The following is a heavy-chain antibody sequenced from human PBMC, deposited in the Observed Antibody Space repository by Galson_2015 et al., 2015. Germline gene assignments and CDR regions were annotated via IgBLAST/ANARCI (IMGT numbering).Heavy chain of an antibody. CDR1: GGSISSGDYY. Sequence: LSLTCGVSGGSISSGDYYWSWIRQFPGEGLEWIGYIFYSGNTYYNPSLRSRLTISADTSKNQFSLKLSSVTAADTAVYYCARTTVTALRFDYWGQGTLVTVSS. D-gene: IGHD4-17*01. J-gene: IGHJ4*02. CDR2: IFYSGNT. CDR3: ARTTVTALRFDY. V-gene: IGHV4-31*11.